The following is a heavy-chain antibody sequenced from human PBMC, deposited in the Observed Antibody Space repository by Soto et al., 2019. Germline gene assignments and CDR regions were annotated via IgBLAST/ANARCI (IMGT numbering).Heavy chain of an antibody. CDR2: IYWDNDK. V-gene: IGHV2-5*02. D-gene: IGHD2-21*02. J-gene: IGHJ6*02. Sequence: ASGPTLVNPTQTLTLTCTFSGFSLSTGGVGVGWIRQPPGEALEWLALIYWDNDKRYSPSLKSRLTITKDASKNQVVLTMTNMDPVDTATYYCAHSRCGGDCLQSYSSHYYYGMDVWGQGTTVTVSS. CDR1: GFSLSTGGVG. CDR3: AHSRCGGDCLQSYSSHYYYGMDV.